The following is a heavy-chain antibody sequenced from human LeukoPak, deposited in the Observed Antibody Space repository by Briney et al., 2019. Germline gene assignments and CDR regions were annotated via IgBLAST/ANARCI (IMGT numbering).Heavy chain of an antibody. CDR2: MNPNSGNT. J-gene: IGHJ4*02. CDR1: GYTFTSYD. V-gene: IGHV1-8*03. Sequence: ASVKVSCKASGYTFTSYDINWVRQATGQGLEWMGWMNPNSGNTGYAQKFQGRVTITRNTSISTAYMELSSLRSEDTAVYYCARVGSYCTTISCFDYWGQGTLVTVSS. D-gene: IGHD2-8*01. CDR3: ARVGSYCTTISCFDY.